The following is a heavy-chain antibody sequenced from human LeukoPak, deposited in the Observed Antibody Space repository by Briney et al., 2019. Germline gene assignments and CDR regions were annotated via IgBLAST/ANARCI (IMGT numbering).Heavy chain of an antibody. CDR3: AKAPMNSYFSPADY. Sequence: GGSLRLSCAASGFTFDGYAMNWVRQAPGKGLEWVSGISGSGGSTYDADSVKGRFSISRDNSKNTLYLQMNSLRAEDTAIYYCAKAPMNSYFSPADYWGQGTPVTVSS. CDR1: GFTFDGYA. J-gene: IGHJ4*02. CDR2: ISGSGGST. D-gene: IGHD1-26*01. V-gene: IGHV3-23*01.